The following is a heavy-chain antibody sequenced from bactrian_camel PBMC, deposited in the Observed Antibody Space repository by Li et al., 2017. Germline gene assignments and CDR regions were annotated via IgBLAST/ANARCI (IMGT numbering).Heavy chain of an antibody. Sequence: QLVESGGGLVQPGGSLRLSCAASGFTFSSYAIYWVRQAPGKGLEWLSNINDVGSSTYYAGNVKGRFTISRDNTKNTLSLQLNTLEIEDSAMYYCTKAGDYGGDWYGVAEFGALGQGTQVTVS. J-gene: IGHJ6*01. CDR2: INDVGSST. CDR1: GFTFSSYA. CDR3: TKAGDYGGDWYGVAEFGA. V-gene: IGHV3S1*01. D-gene: IGHD6*01.